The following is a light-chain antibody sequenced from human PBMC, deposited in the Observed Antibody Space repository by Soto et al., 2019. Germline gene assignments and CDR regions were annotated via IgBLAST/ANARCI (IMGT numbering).Light chain of an antibody. CDR3: QQYDNWPRT. V-gene: IGKV3-15*01. Sequence: IVMTQSPATVSLSPWERATLSCRASQSMRSNVAWYQQKPGQAPRLLIYGASTRAAGIPARFSGSGSGTEFTLTITSLQSEDFAVYYCQQYDNWPRTFGQGTKVDIK. CDR1: QSMRSN. CDR2: GAS. J-gene: IGKJ1*01.